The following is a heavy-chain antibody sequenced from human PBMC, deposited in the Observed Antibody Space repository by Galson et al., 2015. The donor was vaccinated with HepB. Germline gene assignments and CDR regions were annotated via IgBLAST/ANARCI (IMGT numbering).Heavy chain of an antibody. D-gene: IGHD3-22*01. CDR1: GYSFTSFP. V-gene: IGHV1-3*01. CDR3: ARERGGFYYLDY. Sequence: SVKVSCKASGYSFTSFPIHWVRQAPGQGLEWVGWVNPGNGKTKYSQKFQGRISITRDTSATTAYMELSSLRSEDTAVYYCARERGGFYYLDYWGQGTLVTVSS. CDR2: VNPGNGKT. J-gene: IGHJ4*02.